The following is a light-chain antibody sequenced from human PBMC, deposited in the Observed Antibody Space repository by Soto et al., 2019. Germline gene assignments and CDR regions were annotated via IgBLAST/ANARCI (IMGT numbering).Light chain of an antibody. CDR3: SSYRRSNTLEVV. CDR1: SGDVGGYDY. J-gene: IGLJ3*02. V-gene: IGLV2-14*01. Sequence: QSVLTQPASVSGSPGQSITISCTGTSGDVGGYDYVSWYQHHPGKAPKLLIYEVTNRPSGISYRFSGSKSGNTASLTISDLQAEDEADYYCSSYRRSNTLEVVFGGGTKLTVL. CDR2: EVT.